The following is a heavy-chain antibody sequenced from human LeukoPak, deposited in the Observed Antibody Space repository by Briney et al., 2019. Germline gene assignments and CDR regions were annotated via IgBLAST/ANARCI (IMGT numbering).Heavy chain of an antibody. D-gene: IGHD3-10*01. J-gene: IGHJ4*02. CDR1: GSTVSSTW. CDR2: IKHDGSDK. V-gene: IGHV3-7*04. CDR3: VRGSIWSPDN. Sequence: GRSLRLSWAAAGSTVSSTWMTWARHAPGKGLEWVVNIKHDGSDKYYPDSVKGRFTISRDNTKKSLYLQMNSLAADDTDVYYCVRGSIWSPDNWGQGTLVTVSS.